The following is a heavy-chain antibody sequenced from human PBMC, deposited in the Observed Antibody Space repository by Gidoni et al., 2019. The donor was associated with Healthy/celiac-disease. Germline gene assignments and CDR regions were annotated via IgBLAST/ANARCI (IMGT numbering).Heavy chain of an antibody. V-gene: IGHV4-34*01. D-gene: IGHD2-15*01. J-gene: IGHJ4*02. CDR3: ARGLGYCSGGSCYPHFDY. CDR1: GGSFRVYS. CDR2: INHSGST. Sequence: QVQLQQWGAGLLKPSETLSLTCAVYGGSFRVYSWSWIRQPPGKGLELIGEINHSGSTNYNPSLKSRVTISVDTSKNQFSLKLSSVTAADTAVYYCARGLGYCSGGSCYPHFDYWGQGTLVTVSS.